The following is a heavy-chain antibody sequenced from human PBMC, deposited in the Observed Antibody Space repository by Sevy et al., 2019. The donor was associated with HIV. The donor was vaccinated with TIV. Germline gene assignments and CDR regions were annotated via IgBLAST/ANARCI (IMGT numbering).Heavy chain of an antibody. Sequence: ASVKVSCKASGYTFTNYDISWVRQAPGQGLEWMGWISGYNGNTNYAQKFQGRVTMTTDTSTNTAYMDLRSLRSDDTAGYYCARLAVTGMSETHDSWGQGTLVTVSS. D-gene: IGHD6-19*01. CDR1: GYTFTNYD. CDR2: ISGYNGNT. V-gene: IGHV1-18*01. CDR3: ARLAVTGMSETHDS. J-gene: IGHJ4*02.